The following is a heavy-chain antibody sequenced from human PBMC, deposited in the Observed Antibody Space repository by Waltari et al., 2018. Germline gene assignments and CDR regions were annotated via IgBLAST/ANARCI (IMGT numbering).Heavy chain of an antibody. CDR1: GLRISRYG. J-gene: IGHJ4*02. D-gene: IGHD3-10*01. CDR3: AKDAFGNTYVDH. CDR2: IWFDGGQK. Sequence: QAQLVESGGGVVQPGMSLRLSCTGTGLRISRYGMHWVRQAPGKGLEWVALIWFDGGQKYYADSVRGRFTISRDNSKNTLYLDMNSLKLNDTAIYYCAKDAFGNTYVDHWGQGTLVTVAS. V-gene: IGHV3-33*06.